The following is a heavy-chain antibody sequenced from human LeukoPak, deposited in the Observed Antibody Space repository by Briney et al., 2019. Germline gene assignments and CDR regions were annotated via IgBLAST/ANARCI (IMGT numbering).Heavy chain of an antibody. CDR2: INHSGST. V-gene: IGHV4-34*01. J-gene: IGHJ6*02. Sequence: SETLSLTCAVYGGSFSGYYWSWLRQPPGKGLEWIGEINHSGSTNYNPSLKSRVTISVDTSKNQFSLKLSPVTAADTAVYYCARGSVTPYGSGSYYYYYGMDVWGQGTTVTVSS. D-gene: IGHD3-10*01. CDR1: GGSFSGYY. CDR3: ARGSVTPYGSGSYYYYYGMDV.